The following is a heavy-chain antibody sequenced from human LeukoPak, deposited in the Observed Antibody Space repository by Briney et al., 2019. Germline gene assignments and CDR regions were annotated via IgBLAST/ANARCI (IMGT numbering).Heavy chain of an antibody. CDR3: AKDAIAVALGWLVP. V-gene: IGHV3-23*01. J-gene: IGHJ5*02. D-gene: IGHD6-19*01. Sequence: GGSLRLSCAASGIPLRSYTVSWVRQAPGKGLEWVSAISGSGDRTYYADSVKGRFTISRDNSKNTLYLQMNSLRDEDTAIYYCAKDAIAVALGWLVPWGQGTLVTVSS. CDR2: ISGSGDRT. CDR1: GIPLRSYT.